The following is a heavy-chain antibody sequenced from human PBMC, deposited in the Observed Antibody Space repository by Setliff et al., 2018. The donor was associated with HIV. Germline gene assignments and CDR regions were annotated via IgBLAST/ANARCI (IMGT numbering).Heavy chain of an antibody. CDR1: GGSINSGGYY. CDR3: ARESMLRGLRHAVDI. D-gene: IGHD3-10*01. CDR2: IYYIGGA. V-gene: IGHV4-31*03. J-gene: IGHJ3*02. Sequence: SETLSLTCTVSGGSINSGGYYWTWVRQHPGKGLQWIGYIYYIGGAYYNPPLKSRVTISLDTSKNHFSLNLSSVTAADTAVYYCARESMLRGLRHAVDIWGQGTMGTVSS.